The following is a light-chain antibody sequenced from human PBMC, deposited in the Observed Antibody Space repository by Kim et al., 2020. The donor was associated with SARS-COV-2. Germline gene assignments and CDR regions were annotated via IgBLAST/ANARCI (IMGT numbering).Light chain of an antibody. CDR1: NIGSKS. CDR3: QVWDSSSDRV. CDR2: YDS. V-gene: IGLV3-21*04. Sequence: SYELTQPPSVSVAPGKTARITCGRNNIGSKSVHWYQQKPGQAPVLVIYYDSDRPSGIPERFSGSNSGNTATLTISRVEAGDEADYYCQVWDSSSDRVFGGGTQLTVL. J-gene: IGLJ3*02.